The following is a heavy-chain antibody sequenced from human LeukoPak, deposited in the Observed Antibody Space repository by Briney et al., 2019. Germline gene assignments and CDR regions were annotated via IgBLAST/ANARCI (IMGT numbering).Heavy chain of an antibody. CDR2: IYYSGST. D-gene: IGHD3-9*01. CDR1: GGSISTYY. V-gene: IGHV4-59*01. CDR3: AREYDILSNYDAFDI. Sequence: SETLSLTCTVSGGSISTYYWTWIRQPPGRGLEWIGYIYYSGSTNYNPSLKSRVTISVDTSKNQFSLKLTSVTAADTAVYYCAREYDILSNYDAFDIWGQGTMVTVSA. J-gene: IGHJ3*02.